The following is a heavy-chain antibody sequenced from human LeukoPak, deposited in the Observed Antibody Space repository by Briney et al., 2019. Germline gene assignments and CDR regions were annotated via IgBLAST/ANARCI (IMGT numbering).Heavy chain of an antibody. CDR1: GGSFSGYY. V-gene: IGHV4-59*01. CDR3: ARVTYYDFWSGVVDY. Sequence: SETLSLTCAVYGGSFSGYYWSWIRQPPGKGLEWIGYIYYSGSTNYNPSLKSRVTISVDTSKNQFSLKLSSVTAADTAVYYCARVTYYDFWSGVVDYWGQGTLVTVSS. CDR2: IYYSGST. D-gene: IGHD3-3*01. J-gene: IGHJ4*02.